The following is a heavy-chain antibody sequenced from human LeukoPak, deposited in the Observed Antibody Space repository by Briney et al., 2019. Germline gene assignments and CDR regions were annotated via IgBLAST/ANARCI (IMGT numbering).Heavy chain of an antibody. Sequence: SETLSLTCTVSGDSISNSYWSWIRRPPGKGLEWIGYVHYSGSTNYNPSLESRLTISVDTSRSQFSLKLTSVTAADTAVYYCARHVSVITFGGVIEDKGPNWFDPWGQGTLVTVSS. D-gene: IGHD3-16*02. J-gene: IGHJ5*02. CDR2: VHYSGST. CDR1: GDSISNSY. CDR3: ARHVSVITFGGVIEDKGPNWFDP. V-gene: IGHV4-59*08.